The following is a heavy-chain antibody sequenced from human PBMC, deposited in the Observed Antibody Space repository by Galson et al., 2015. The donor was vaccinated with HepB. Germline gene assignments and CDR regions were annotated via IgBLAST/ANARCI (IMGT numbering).Heavy chain of an antibody. CDR2: INPNSGGT. J-gene: IGHJ5*02. D-gene: IGHD3-16*01. Sequence: SVKVSCKASGFSFTGYYTHWVRQAPGQGLEWMGWINPNSGGTNYAQKFQGRVTMTRDTSISTAYMELSRLRSDDTAMYYCAREGDSWFDPWGQGTLVTVSS. V-gene: IGHV1-2*02. CDR3: AREGDSWFDP. CDR1: GFSFTGYY.